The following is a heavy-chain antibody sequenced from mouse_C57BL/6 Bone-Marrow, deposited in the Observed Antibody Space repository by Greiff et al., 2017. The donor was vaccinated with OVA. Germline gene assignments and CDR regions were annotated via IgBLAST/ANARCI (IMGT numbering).Heavy chain of an antibody. Sequence: VQLVESGPGLVQPSQSLSITCTVSGFSLTSYGVHWVRQSPGKGLEWLGVIWSGGSTDYNAAFISRLSISKDNSKSQVFFKMNSLQADDTAIYYCARNYYGSPYYYAMDYWGQGTSVTVSS. V-gene: IGHV2-2*01. CDR1: GFSLTSYG. CDR2: IWSGGST. D-gene: IGHD1-1*01. CDR3: ARNYYGSPYYYAMDY. J-gene: IGHJ4*01.